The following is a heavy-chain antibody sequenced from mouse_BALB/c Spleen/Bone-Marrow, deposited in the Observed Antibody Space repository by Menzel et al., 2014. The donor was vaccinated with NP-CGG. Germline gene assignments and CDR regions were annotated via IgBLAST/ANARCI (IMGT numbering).Heavy chain of an antibody. CDR3: AREGRGYYGSSGAAMDY. Sequence: VQLQQPGPGLVAPSQSLSITCTVSGFSLTSYGVHWVRQPPGKGLEWLGVIWAGGSTSYNSALMSRLSINQDNSKSQVFLKLNSLQTDDTATYYCAREGRGYYGSSGAAMDYWGQGTSVTVSS. CDR1: GFSLTSYG. J-gene: IGHJ4*01. V-gene: IGHV2-9*02. D-gene: IGHD1-1*01. CDR2: IWAGGST.